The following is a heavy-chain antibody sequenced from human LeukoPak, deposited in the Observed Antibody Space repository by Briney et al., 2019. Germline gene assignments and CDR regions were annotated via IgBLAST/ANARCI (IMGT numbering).Heavy chain of an antibody. J-gene: IGHJ5*02. CDR1: GGSISSGSYH. V-gene: IGHV4-61*01. Sequence: SETLSLTCTVSGGSISSGSYHWSWIRQPPGKGLEWIGYIYYSGSTNYNPSLKSRVTISVDTSKNQFSLKLSSVTAADTAVYYCARDHVSSSSDNWFDPWGQGTLVTVSS. CDR3: ARDHVSSSSDNWFDP. CDR2: IYYSGST. D-gene: IGHD6-6*01.